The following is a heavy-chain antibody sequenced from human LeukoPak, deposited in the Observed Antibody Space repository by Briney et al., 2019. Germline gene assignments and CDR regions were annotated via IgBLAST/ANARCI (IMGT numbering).Heavy chain of an antibody. D-gene: IGHD1-26*01. Sequence: QPGGSLRLSCAASGFTFSDHAMDWVRQAPGKGLEWVGRIRNKANSYTTEYAASVQGRFTVSRDDSKNSLYLQMNSMKTEDTAVYYCTRLVGANDWGQGTLVTASS. CDR1: GFTFSDHA. J-gene: IGHJ4*02. CDR2: IRNKANSYTT. V-gene: IGHV3-72*01. CDR3: TRLVGAND.